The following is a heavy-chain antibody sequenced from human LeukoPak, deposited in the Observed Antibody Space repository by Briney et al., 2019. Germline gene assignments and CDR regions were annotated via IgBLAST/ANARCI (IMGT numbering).Heavy chain of an antibody. J-gene: IGHJ4*02. D-gene: IGHD3-16*01. CDR2: IYYSGST. CDR3: AREGGLAASTFDY. V-gene: IGHV4-59*01. Sequence: SETPSLTCTVSGGSISSYYWSWIRQPPGKGLEWIGYIYYSGSTNYNPSLKSRVTISVDTSKNQFSLKLSSVTAADTAVYYCAREGGLAASTFDYWGQGTLVTVSS. CDR1: GGSISSYY.